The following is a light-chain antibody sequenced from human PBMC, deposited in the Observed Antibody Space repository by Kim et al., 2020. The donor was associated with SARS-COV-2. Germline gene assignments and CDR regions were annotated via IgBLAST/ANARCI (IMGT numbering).Light chain of an antibody. J-gene: IGKJ1*01. CDR1: QSVSSY. CDR2: DAS. Sequence: LSPGESATLACRASQSVSSYLAWYQQKPGQAPRLLIYDASNRATGIPARFSGSGSGTDFTLTISSLEPEDFAVYYCQQRSNWPPTFGQGTKVDIK. CDR3: QQRSNWPPT. V-gene: IGKV3-11*01.